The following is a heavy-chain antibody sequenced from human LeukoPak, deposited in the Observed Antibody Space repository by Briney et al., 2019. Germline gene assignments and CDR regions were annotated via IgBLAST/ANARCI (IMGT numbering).Heavy chain of an antibody. J-gene: IGHJ4*02. CDR1: GYTFTSYG. CDR2: ISAYNGNT. D-gene: IGHD2-2*01. CDR3: ARDLPGTSFFDY. Sequence: ASVKVSCRASGYTFTSYGISWVRQAPGQGLEWMGWISAYNGNTNYAQKLQGRVTMTTDTSTSTAYMELRSLRSDDTAVYYCARDLPGTSFFDYWGQGTLVTVSS. V-gene: IGHV1-18*01.